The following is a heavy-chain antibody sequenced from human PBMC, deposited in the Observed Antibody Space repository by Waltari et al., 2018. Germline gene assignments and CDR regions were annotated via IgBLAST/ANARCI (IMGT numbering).Heavy chain of an antibody. CDR3: ATVGDTAMAPPRNY. CDR2: ISTSSSYI. CDR1: GFTFSSFS. J-gene: IGHJ4*02. D-gene: IGHD5-18*01. V-gene: IGHV3-21*01. Sequence: EVQLVESGGGLVKPGGSLRLPCVASGFTFSSFSRNWVRQAPGKWLEWVSSISTSSSYIYYADSVKGRFTISRDNAKNSLYLQMNSLRAEDTAVYYCATVGDTAMAPPRNYWGQGTLVTVSS.